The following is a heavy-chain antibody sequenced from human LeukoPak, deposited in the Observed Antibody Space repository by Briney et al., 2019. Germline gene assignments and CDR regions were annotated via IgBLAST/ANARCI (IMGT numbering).Heavy chain of an antibody. CDR2: IRYDGNNK. J-gene: IGHJ4*02. CDR1: GFTFSSTG. CDR3: ARTYNPDY. D-gene: IGHD1-14*01. V-gene: IGHV3-30*02. Sequence: PGGSLRLSCTASGFTFSSTGMHWVRQAPGKGLEWVSYIRYDGNNKYYGDSVKSRLTVSRDNSKNTLYLQMNSLRVEDTAVYYCARTYNPDYWGQGTLVTVSS.